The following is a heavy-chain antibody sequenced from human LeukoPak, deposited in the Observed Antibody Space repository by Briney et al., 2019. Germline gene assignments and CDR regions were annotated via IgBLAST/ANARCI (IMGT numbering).Heavy chain of an antibody. CDR2: ISYDGSNK. CDR1: GFTFSSYA. Sequence: GGSLRLSCAASGFTFSSYAMHWVRQAPGKGLEWVAVISYDGSNKYYADSVKGRFTISRDNSKNTLYLQMNSLRAEDTAVYYCAREENDDSSGWYYFDYWGQGTLVTVSS. V-gene: IGHV3-30-3*01. CDR3: AREENDDSSGWYYFDY. D-gene: IGHD6-19*01. J-gene: IGHJ4*02.